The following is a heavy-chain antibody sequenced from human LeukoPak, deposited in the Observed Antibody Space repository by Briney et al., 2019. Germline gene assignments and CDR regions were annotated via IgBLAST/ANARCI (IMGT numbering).Heavy chain of an antibody. V-gene: IGHV4-59*08. CDR3: ARLGLAALDY. Sequence: SETLSLTCTVSGGSISSYYWSWIRQPPGKGLEWIGYISYTGTTNYNPSLKSRVTISVDTSKNQFSLKLSSVTAADTAVYYCARLGLAALDYWGQGTLVTASS. D-gene: IGHD3-16*01. J-gene: IGHJ4*02. CDR2: ISYTGTT. CDR1: GGSISSYY.